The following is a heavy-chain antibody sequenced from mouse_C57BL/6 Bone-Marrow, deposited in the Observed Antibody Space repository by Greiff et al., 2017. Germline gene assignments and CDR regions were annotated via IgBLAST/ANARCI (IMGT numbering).Heavy chain of an antibody. J-gene: IGHJ1*03. CDR3: ARRDYGSSGYWYFDV. CDR1: GYAFSSSW. D-gene: IGHD1-1*01. V-gene: IGHV1-82*01. CDR2: IYPGDGDT. Sequence: VHLVESGPELVKPGASVKISCKASGYAFSSSWMNWVKQRPGKGLEWIGRIYPGDGDTNYNGKFKGKATLTADKSSSTAYMQLSSLTSEDSAVYFCARRDYGSSGYWYFDVWGTGTTVTVSS.